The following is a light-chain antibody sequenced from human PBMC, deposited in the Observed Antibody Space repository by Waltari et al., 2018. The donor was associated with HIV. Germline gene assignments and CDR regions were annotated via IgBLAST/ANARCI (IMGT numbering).Light chain of an antibody. Sequence: SYDLIQPPSVSMSPGQTASITCSGDKLENNYVCWYQQKPGQSPVLLIYQDTKRPSGIPERFSGSNSGNTATLTISGTQAMDEADYYCQSYDSSLSAYVVFGGGTKLTVL. CDR3: QSYDSSLSAYVV. CDR2: QDT. J-gene: IGLJ2*01. CDR1: KLENNY. V-gene: IGLV3-1*01.